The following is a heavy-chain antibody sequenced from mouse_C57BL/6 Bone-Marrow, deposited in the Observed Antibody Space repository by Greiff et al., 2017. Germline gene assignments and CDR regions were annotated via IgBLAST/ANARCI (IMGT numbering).Heavy chain of an antibody. CDR1: GFSINSDCY. CDR2: TFYSGIT. CDR3: ARDFYYDGDAMDY. V-gene: IGHV3-3*01. Sequence: VQLQQSGPSLVRPSQTLSLTCTVTGFSINSDCYWIWIRQFPGNKLEYIGYTFYSGITYYNPSLESRTYITRDKSTNQFSLKLSSVTTEDTATYYCARDFYYDGDAMDYWGQGTSVTVSS. D-gene: IGHD1-1*01. J-gene: IGHJ4*01.